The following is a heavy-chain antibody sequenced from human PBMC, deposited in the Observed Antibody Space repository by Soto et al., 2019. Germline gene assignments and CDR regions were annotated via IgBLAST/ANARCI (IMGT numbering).Heavy chain of an antibody. CDR1: GYSFTSYW. CDR2: IDPSDSYT. CDR3: ASSWVQLWPSRSYYYYYGMDV. D-gene: IGHD5-18*01. J-gene: IGHJ6*02. Sequence: PGESLKISCKGSGYSFTSYWISWVRQMPGKGLEWMGRIDPSDSYTNYSPSFQGHVTISADKSISTAYLQWSSLKASDTAMYYCASSWVQLWPSRSYYYYYGMDVWGQGTTVTVSS. V-gene: IGHV5-10-1*01.